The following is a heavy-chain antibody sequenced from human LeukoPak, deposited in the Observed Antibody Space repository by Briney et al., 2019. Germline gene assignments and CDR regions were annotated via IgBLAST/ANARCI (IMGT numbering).Heavy chain of an antibody. CDR1: GYTFTSYA. V-gene: IGHV1-3*01. Sequence: ASVKVSCKASGYTFTSYAMHWVRQAPGQRLEWMGWINAGNGNTKYSQKFQGRVTMTRDTSISTAYMELSRLRSDDTAVYYCARDRRWEHFDYWGQGTLVTVSS. D-gene: IGHD1-26*01. J-gene: IGHJ4*02. CDR3: ARDRRWEHFDY. CDR2: INAGNGNT.